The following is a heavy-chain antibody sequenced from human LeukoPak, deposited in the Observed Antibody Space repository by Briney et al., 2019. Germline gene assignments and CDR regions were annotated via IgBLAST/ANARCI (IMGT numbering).Heavy chain of an antibody. V-gene: IGHV1-8*01. Sequence: ASVTVSFKASGYTFTSYDINWVRQATGQGLEWMGWMNPNSGNTGYAQKFQGRVTMTRNTSISTAYMELSSLRSEDTAVYYCARGHGRARGSYYRAFDYWGQGTLVTVSS. CDR1: GYTFTSYD. J-gene: IGHJ4*02. CDR2: MNPNSGNT. CDR3: ARGHGRARGSYYRAFDY. D-gene: IGHD1-26*01.